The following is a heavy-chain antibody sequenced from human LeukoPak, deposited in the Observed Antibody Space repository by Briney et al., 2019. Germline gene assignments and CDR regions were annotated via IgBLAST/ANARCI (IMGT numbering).Heavy chain of an antibody. CDR2: ISSSGSTI. CDR1: GGSISSSSYY. Sequence: LSLTCTVSGGSISSSSYYWGWIRQAPGKGLEWVSYISSSGSTIYYADSVKGRFTISRDNAKNSLYLQMNSLRAEDTAVYYCARSAFLVRGFDYWGQGTLVTVSS. J-gene: IGHJ4*02. CDR3: ARSAFLVRGFDY. V-gene: IGHV3-11*04.